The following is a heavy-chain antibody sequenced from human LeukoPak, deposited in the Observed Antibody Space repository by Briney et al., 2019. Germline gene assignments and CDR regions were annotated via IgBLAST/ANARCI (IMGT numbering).Heavy chain of an antibody. V-gene: IGHV4-34*01. CDR2: INHSGSP. CDR1: GGSFSDYY. D-gene: IGHD3-22*01. J-gene: IGHJ3*02. CDR3: ARHYHSSGYYYDAFDI. Sequence: PSETLSLTCAVYGGSFSDYYWTWIRQPPGKGLEWIGEINHSGSPNNNPSLKSRVSISFDTSKNQFSLKLTSVTAADTAVYYCARHYHSSGYYYDAFDIWGQGTMVTVSS.